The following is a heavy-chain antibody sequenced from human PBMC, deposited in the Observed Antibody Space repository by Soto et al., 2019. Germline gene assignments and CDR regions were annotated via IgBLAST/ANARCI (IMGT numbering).Heavy chain of an antibody. J-gene: IGHJ6*02. Sequence: TLSLTCTVSGGSISSGDYYWSWIRQHPGKGLEWIGYIYFCGSTYYNPYLKSRVTMLLDTSKNQFSLKLSSVTAADTAVYYCARFIVIIPGGGGMDVWGQGTTVTVSS. V-gene: IGHV4-31*03. D-gene: IGHD2-2*01. CDR2: IYFCGST. CDR1: GGSISSGDYY. CDR3: ARFIVIIPGGGGMDV.